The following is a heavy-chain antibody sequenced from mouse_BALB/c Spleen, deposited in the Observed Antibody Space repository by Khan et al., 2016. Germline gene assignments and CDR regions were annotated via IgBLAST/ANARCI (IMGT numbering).Heavy chain of an antibody. CDR3: ARKGITTARYFDV. CDR1: GYTFSSYW. D-gene: IGHD1-2*01. Sequence: VQLQESGAELMKPGASVKISCKATGYTFSSYWIEWVKQRPGHGLEWIGEILSGSGSTNYNEKFKGKATFTADTSSNTAYMQLSSLTSEDSAVYYCARKGITTARYFDVWGAGTTVTVSS. CDR2: ILSGSGST. J-gene: IGHJ1*01. V-gene: IGHV1-9*01.